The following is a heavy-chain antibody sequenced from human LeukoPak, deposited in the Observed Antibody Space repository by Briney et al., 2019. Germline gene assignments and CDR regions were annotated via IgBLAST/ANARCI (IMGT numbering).Heavy chain of an antibody. J-gene: IGHJ3*02. Sequence: SETLSLTCTVSGGSISSYYWSWIRQPAGKGLEWIGRIYTSGSTNYNPSLKSRVTISVDKSKNQFSLKLSSVTAADTAVYRCARLLLSGRDAFDIWGQGTMVTVSS. CDR3: ARLLLSGRDAFDI. D-gene: IGHD1-26*01. V-gene: IGHV4-4*07. CDR1: GGSISSYY. CDR2: IYTSGST.